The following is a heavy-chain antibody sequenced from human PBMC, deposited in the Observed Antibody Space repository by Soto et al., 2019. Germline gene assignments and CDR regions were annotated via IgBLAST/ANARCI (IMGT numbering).Heavy chain of an antibody. Sequence: KTSETLSLTCTVSGDSIGNLYWSWIRQPAGKGLEWIGRIYTTGATNYNPSLKSRVAMSVDTSKRQFSLTMTSVTAADTAVYYCARTAISATPYFDNWGQGTLVTDSS. D-gene: IGHD2-15*01. V-gene: IGHV4-4*07. CDR1: GDSIGNLY. CDR2: IYTTGAT. CDR3: ARTAISATPYFDN. J-gene: IGHJ4*02.